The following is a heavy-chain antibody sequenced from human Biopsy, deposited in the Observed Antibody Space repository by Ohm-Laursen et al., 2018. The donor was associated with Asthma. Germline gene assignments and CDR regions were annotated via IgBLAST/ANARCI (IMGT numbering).Heavy chain of an antibody. D-gene: IGHD3-22*01. Sequence: PSQTLSLTCTVSGGSITSSSYYWGWIRQPPGKGMEWIGSMHHSGSPYYHPSLKSRATISVDTSKNQLSLKMSSVTAADTAVYFCVRHQYSSSWSTFDYWGQGALVTVSS. V-gene: IGHV4-39*01. CDR3: VRHQYSSSWSTFDY. J-gene: IGHJ4*02. CDR2: MHHSGSP. CDR1: GGSITSSSYY.